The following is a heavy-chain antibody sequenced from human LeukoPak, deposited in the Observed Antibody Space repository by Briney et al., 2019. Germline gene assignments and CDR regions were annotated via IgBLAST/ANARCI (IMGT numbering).Heavy chain of an antibody. V-gene: IGHV3-33*01. D-gene: IGHD6-19*01. CDR1: GFTFSDYG. CDR2: IWYDGTNK. CDR3: ARTRYNSGGGDY. J-gene: IGHJ4*02. Sequence: GGSLRLSCAVSGFTFSDYGMHWVRQAPGKGLEWVAVIWYDGTNKYYADSVEGRFTISRDNSKNTLYLQMNSLRAEDTAVYYCARTRYNSGGGDYWGQGTPVAVSP.